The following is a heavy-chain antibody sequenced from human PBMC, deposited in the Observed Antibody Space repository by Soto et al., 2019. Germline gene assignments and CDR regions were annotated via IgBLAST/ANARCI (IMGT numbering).Heavy chain of an antibody. J-gene: IGHJ4*02. CDR1: GASIRSYY. D-gene: IGHD1-7*01. Sequence: SETLSLTCSVSGASIRSYYWHWIRQPPGKGLEWIGYVYTSDYTRYSSSLKSRVTISVDTSKSQFYLRLNSLTAADTAVYYCASRDPGTSVDYWGQGTLVTVSS. V-gene: IGHV4-4*08. CDR3: ASRDPGTSVDY. CDR2: VYTSDYT.